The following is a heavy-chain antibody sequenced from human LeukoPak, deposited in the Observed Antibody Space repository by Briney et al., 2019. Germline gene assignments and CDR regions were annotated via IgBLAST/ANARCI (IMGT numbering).Heavy chain of an antibody. D-gene: IGHD5-18*01. Sequence: PSETLSLTCAVYGGSFSGYYWTWIRQPPGKGLQSIWEINHSGSTNYNSSLKSRVTISVDTSKNQVSLRLSSVTAADTAVYYCARGGGSYGYYFDYWGQGTLVTVSS. CDR1: GGSFSGYY. CDR2: INHSGST. CDR3: ARGGGSYGYYFDY. J-gene: IGHJ4*02. V-gene: IGHV4-34*01.